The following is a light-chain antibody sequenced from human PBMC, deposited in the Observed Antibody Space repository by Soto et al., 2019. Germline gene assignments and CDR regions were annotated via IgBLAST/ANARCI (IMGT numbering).Light chain of an antibody. CDR2: AAS. CDR3: QQSYITPPIT. Sequence: DIQVTQSPSSLSASVGDRVTITCRASQSISSYLNWYQQKPGKAPKLLIYAASSLQSGVPSRFSGSGSGTDFTLPNSRLQPEDFATYYCQQSYITPPITFGQGKRLEIK. V-gene: IGKV1-39*01. J-gene: IGKJ5*01. CDR1: QSISSY.